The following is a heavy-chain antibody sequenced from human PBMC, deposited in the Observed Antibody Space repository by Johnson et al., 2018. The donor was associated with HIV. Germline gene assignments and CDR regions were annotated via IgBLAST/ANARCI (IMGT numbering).Heavy chain of an antibody. CDR2: IRYDGSNE. J-gene: IGHJ3*02. CDR3: AKDGGSYGNGFDI. V-gene: IGHV3-30*02. Sequence: QVQLVESGGGVVQPGGSLRLSCAASGFTFSSYGMHWVRQAPGKGLEWVAFIRYDGSNEYYLDSVKGRFTISRDNSKNTLYLQMNSLRAEDTAVYYWAKDGGSYGNGFDIWGQGTMVIVSS. D-gene: IGHD1-26*01. CDR1: GFTFSSYG.